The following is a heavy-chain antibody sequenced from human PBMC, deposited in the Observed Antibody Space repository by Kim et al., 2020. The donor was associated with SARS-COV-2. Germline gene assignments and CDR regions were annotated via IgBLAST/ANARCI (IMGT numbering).Heavy chain of an antibody. Sequence: YADSVKGRFTISRDNAKNSLYLQVNSLRDEDTAVYYCARGAITIFGVVISWGQGTMVTVSS. V-gene: IGHV3-48*02. D-gene: IGHD3-3*01. J-gene: IGHJ3*01. CDR3: ARGAITIFGVVIS.